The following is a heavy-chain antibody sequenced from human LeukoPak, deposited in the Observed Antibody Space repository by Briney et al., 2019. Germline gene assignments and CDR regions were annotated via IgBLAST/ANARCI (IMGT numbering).Heavy chain of an antibody. CDR1: GFTFSGSA. J-gene: IGHJ4*02. D-gene: IGHD3/OR15-3a*01. Sequence: GGSLRLSCAASGFTFSGSAIHWVRQASGQGLEWLGLIRSQGNRAATVYGASVEGRFTISRDDSKNTAYLQMNSLKTEDTAVYYCAGDFNSWTALNYWGQGTLVTVSS. V-gene: IGHV3-73*01. CDR3: AGDFNSWTALNY. CDR2: IRSQGNRAAT.